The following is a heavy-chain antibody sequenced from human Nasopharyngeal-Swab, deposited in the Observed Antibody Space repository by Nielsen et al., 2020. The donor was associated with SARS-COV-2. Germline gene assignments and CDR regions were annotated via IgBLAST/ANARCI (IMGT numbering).Heavy chain of an antibody. CDR1: GSFTGYY. CDR2: INNSGST. CDR3: AEKGYTDNWYVY. V-gene: IGHV4-34*01. D-gene: IGHD6-13*01. J-gene: IGHJ5*01. Sequence: SETLSLTCAVYGSFTGYYWTWIRQPPGKGLEWIGEINNSGSTHYNPSLKSRVTISVDTSKNQFSLKLCSVTAADTAVYYCAEKGYTDNWYVYFGQGTLVTVSS.